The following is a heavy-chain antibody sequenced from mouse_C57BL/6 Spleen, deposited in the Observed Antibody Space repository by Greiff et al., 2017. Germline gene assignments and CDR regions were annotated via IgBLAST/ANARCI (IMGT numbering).Heavy chain of an antibody. Sequence: EVQLQESGGGLVQPGGSLSLSCAASGFTFTDYYMSWVRQPPGKALEWLGFIRNQANGYTTEYSASVKGRFTISRDNSQSILYLQMNALRAEDSATYYCARYYGSSPIYAMDYWGQGTSVTVSS. J-gene: IGHJ4*01. CDR1: GFTFTDYY. V-gene: IGHV7-3*01. CDR3: ARYYGSSPIYAMDY. D-gene: IGHD1-1*01. CDR2: IRNQANGYTT.